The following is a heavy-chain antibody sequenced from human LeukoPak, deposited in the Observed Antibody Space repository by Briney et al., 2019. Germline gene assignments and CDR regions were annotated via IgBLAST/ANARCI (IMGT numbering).Heavy chain of an antibody. CDR2: ISTSGRT. Sequence: GGSLRLSCADSGFTFSSYAMSWVRQAPGKGLEWVSLISTSGRTHYADSVQGRFTISRDNSKNTLSLHMDSLRAEDTAVYYCARDLDSSGYYHVVDSWGQGALVTVSS. CDR1: GFTFSSYA. CDR3: ARDLDSSGYYHVVDS. V-gene: IGHV3-23*01. D-gene: IGHD3-22*01. J-gene: IGHJ4*02.